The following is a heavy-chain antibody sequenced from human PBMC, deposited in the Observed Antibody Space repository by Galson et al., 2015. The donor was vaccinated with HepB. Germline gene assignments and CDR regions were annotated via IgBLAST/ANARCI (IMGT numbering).Heavy chain of an antibody. CDR3: ARDSLWYSSSWPHFDY. CDR2: IYGGGDT. CDR1: EYTVSGNY. J-gene: IGHJ4*02. D-gene: IGHD6-13*01. Sequence: SLRLSCAASEYTVSGNYMSWVRKAPGKGLEWVSVIYGGGDTYYADSVKGRFTISRDNAKNSLYLQMNSLRAEDTAVYYFARDSLWYSSSWPHFDYWGQGTLVTVSS. V-gene: IGHV3-66*01.